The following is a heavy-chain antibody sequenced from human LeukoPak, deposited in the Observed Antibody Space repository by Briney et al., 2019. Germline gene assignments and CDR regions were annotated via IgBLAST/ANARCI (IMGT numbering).Heavy chain of an antibody. J-gene: IGHJ6*03. CDR1: GYSISSGYY. D-gene: IGHD6-19*01. CDR2: IYHSGST. V-gene: IGHV4-38-2*02. CDR3: ARDNEGYSSGPDPYYYYYMDV. Sequence: PSETLSLTCTVSGYSISSGYYWGWIRQPPGKGLEWIGSIYHSGSTYYNPSLKSRVTISVDTSKNQFSLKLSSVTAADTAVYYCARDNEGYSSGPDPYYYYYMDVWGKGTTVTVSS.